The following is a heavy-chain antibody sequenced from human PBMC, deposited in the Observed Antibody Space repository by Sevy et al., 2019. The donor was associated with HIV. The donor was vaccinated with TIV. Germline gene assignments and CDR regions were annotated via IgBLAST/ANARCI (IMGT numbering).Heavy chain of an antibody. CDR3: ARGDGNYCTGGSCYIFDY. J-gene: IGHJ4*02. CDR1: GFLFNSYA. D-gene: IGHD2-15*01. Sequence: GGSLRLSCAASGFLFNSYAMHWVRQAPGKGLEWVAIISYDGSNEKYAESVTGRFTISRDPSQNTLYLQMNSLTAEDTAVYYCARGDGNYCTGGSCYIFDYWGQGTLVTVSS. CDR2: ISYDGSNE. V-gene: IGHV3-30-3*01.